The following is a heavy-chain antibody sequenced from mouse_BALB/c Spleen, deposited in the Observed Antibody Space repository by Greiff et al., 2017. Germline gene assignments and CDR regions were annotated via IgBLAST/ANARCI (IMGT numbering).Heavy chain of an antibody. J-gene: IGHJ3*01. D-gene: IGHD2-3*01. CDR2: IYPGDGDT. V-gene: IGHV1-80*01. Sequence: VQLQQSGAELVRPGSSVKISCKASGYAFSSYWMNWVKQRPGQGLEWIGQIYPGDGDTNYNGKFKGKATLTADKSSSTAYMQLSSLTSEDSAVYFCARKGYDGYYEFAYWGQGTLVTVSA. CDR3: ARKGYDGYYEFAY. CDR1: GYAFSSYW.